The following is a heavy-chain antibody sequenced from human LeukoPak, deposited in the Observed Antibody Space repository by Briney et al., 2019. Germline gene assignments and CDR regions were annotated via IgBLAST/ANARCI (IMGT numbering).Heavy chain of an antibody. J-gene: IGHJ4*02. CDR2: IYHSGST. V-gene: IGHV4-38-2*02. Sequence: SETLSLTCTVSGYSINSGYYWGWIRQPPGKGLECIGSIYHSGSTYSNPSLKSRVTISVDTSKNLFSLKLSSVTAADTAVYYCARVTAEDYFDYWGQGTLVTVSS. D-gene: IGHD3-16*01. CDR1: GYSINSGYY. CDR3: ARVTAEDYFDY.